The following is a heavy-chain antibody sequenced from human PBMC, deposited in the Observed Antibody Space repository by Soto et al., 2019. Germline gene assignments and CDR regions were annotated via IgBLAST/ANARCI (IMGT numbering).Heavy chain of an antibody. CDR3: TTAYCGGDCYFPFDY. CDR1: GFTFSNAW. Sequence: SLILSCAASGFTFSNAWMSWVRQAPGKGLEWVGRIKSKTDGGTTDYAAPVKGRFTISRDDSKNTLYLQMNSLKTEDTAVYYCTTAYCGGDCYFPFDYWGQGTLVTVSS. V-gene: IGHV3-15*01. J-gene: IGHJ4*02. CDR2: IKSKTDGGTT. D-gene: IGHD2-21*02.